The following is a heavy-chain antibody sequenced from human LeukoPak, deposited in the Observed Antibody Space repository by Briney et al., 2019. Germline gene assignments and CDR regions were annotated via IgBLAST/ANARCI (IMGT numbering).Heavy chain of an antibody. Sequence: GGSLRLSCAASGFTFSSYEMNWVRQAPGKGLEWVSYISSSGSTIYYADSVKGRFTISRDNAKNSLYLQMNSLRAEDTAVYYCANTRKGSSSWPLYFQHWGQGTLVTVSS. V-gene: IGHV3-48*03. CDR2: ISSSGSTI. J-gene: IGHJ1*01. D-gene: IGHD6-13*01. CDR1: GFTFSSYE. CDR3: ANTRKGSSSWPLYFQH.